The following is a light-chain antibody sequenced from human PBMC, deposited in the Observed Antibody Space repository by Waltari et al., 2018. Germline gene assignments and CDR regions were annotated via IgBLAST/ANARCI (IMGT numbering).Light chain of an antibody. CDR2: NKSDSVK. CDR3: MILHNNAVV. V-gene: IGLV5-45*01. Sequence: GSPPQFLLKNKSDSVKPLGSGVPSRFSVSRDTSVNAGILLISGRQSEDEADYYCMILHNNAVVFGGGTKLAVL. J-gene: IGLJ3*02.